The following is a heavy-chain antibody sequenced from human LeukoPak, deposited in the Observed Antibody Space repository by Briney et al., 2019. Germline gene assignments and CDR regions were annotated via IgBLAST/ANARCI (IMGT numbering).Heavy chain of an antibody. J-gene: IGHJ4*02. V-gene: IGHV1-2*02. D-gene: IGHD6-6*01. CDR3: ARGSLGIAARISLGY. CDR1: GYTFTGYY. Sequence: GASVKVSCKASGYTFTGYYMHWVRQAPGQGLEWMGWINPNSGGANYAQKFQGRVTMTRDTSISTAYMELSRLRSDDTAVYYCARGSLGIAARISLGYWGQGTLVTVSS. CDR2: INPNSGGA.